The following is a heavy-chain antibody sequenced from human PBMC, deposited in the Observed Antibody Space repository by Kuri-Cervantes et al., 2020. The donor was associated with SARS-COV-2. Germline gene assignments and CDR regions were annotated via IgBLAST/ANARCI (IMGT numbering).Heavy chain of an antibody. CDR3: GDYSTSSYYYYGMDV. Sequence: SETLSLTCIVSGGSISSGGYYWSWIRQPPGKGLEWIGSIYYSGSTFYSPSLKSRVTILVDTSTDQFSLKLSSVTAADTAVYYFGDYSTSSYYYYGMDVWGHGTTVTVSS. D-gene: IGHD6-6*01. CDR1: GGSISSGGYY. CDR2: IYYSGST. J-gene: IGHJ6*02. V-gene: IGHV4-39*01.